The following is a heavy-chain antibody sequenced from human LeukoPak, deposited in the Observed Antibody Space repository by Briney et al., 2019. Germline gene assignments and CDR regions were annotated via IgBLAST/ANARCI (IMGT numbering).Heavy chain of an antibody. V-gene: IGHV5-51*01. CDR3: ARRVDSGFSFDF. CDR2: IYAGDSDT. CDR1: GYTFTNYW. J-gene: IGHJ4*02. Sequence: GESLKISCKGSGYTFTNYWIAWVRQMPGKGLEWMGIIYAGDSDTRYSPSFQGQVTISADRSISTAYLQWSSLKASYTAMYYCARRVDSGFSFDFWGQGTLVTVSS. D-gene: IGHD3-22*01.